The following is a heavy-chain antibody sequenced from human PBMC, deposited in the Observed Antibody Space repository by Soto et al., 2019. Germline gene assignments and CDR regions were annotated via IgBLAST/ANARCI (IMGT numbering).Heavy chain of an antibody. Sequence: SQTLSLTCAISGDSVSSNSAAWNWIRQSPSRGLEWLGRTYYRSKWYNDYAVSVKSRITINPDTSKNQFSLQLNSVTPEDTAVYYCAREDTPGVGVLMVYAIYYWGQGTLVTV. J-gene: IGHJ4*02. CDR2: TYYRSKWYN. CDR1: GDSVSSNSAA. V-gene: IGHV6-1*01. CDR3: AREDTPGVGVLMVYAIYY. D-gene: IGHD2-8*01.